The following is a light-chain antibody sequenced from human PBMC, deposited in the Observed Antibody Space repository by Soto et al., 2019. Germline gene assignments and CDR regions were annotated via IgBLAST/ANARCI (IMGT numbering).Light chain of an antibody. CDR1: QSVSSY. CDR2: DAS. V-gene: IGKV3-11*01. Sequence: EIVWTDSPSTLSLSPVXXSXVXXXASQSVSSYLAWYQQKPGQAPRLLIYDASNRATGIPARFSGSGSGTDFTLTISSLEPEDFAVYYCQQRSNWPRTFGQGTKVDIK. CDR3: QQRSNWPRT. J-gene: IGKJ1*01.